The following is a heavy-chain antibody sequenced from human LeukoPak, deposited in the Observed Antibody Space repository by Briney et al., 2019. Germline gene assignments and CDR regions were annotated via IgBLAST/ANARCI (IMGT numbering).Heavy chain of an antibody. V-gene: IGHV3-11*01. CDR3: ARETTRNWFDP. CDR2: TSSSGSSI. J-gene: IGHJ5*02. CDR1: GFTFSDYY. Sequence: PEGSLRLSCAASGFTFSDYYMSWIRQAPGKGLEWVSYTSSSGSSIHYADSVKGRFTISRDNAKNSLYLQMNSLRVEDTAVYYCARETTRNWFDPWGQGTLVTVSS. D-gene: IGHD1-1*01.